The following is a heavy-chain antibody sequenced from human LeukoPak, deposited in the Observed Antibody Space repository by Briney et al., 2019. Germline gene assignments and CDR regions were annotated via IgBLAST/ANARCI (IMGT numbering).Heavy chain of an antibody. D-gene: IGHD3-10*01. CDR2: INHSGST. CDR3: ARGRGPMVRGAPVRN. Sequence: SETLSLTCTVSGGSISSGGYYWSWIRQPPGKGLEWIGEINHSGSTNYNPSLKSRVTISVDTSKNQFSLKLSSVTAADTAVYYCARGRGPMVRGAPVRNWGQGTLVTVSS. CDR1: GGSISSGGYY. J-gene: IGHJ4*02. V-gene: IGHV4-39*07.